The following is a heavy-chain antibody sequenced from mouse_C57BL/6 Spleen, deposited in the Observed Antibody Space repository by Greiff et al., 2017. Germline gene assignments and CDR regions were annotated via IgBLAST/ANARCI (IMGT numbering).Heavy chain of an antibody. V-gene: IGHV1-66*01. J-gene: IGHJ2*01. CDR3: ARVYGSSYYFDY. D-gene: IGHD1-1*01. Sequence: QVQLQQSGPELVKPGASVKISCKASGYSFTSYYIHWVKQRPGQGLEWLGWLYPGSGNTKYNEKFKGKATLTADTSSSTAYMQLSSLTSEDSAVYYCARVYGSSYYFDYWGQGTTLTVSS. CDR1: GYSFTSYY. CDR2: LYPGSGNT.